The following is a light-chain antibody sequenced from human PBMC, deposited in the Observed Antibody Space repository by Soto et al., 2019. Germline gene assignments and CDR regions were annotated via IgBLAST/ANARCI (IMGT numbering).Light chain of an antibody. CDR3: QQYNSWHTIT. CDR2: DAS. Sequence: IVLTQSPATLSLSAGERATLSCRASESVSRKLAWYQQKPGQAPRLLIYDASTRATGIPDRFSGGGSGTEFTLTISSLKPADFVVYYCQQYNSWHTITFGHGTRLEIK. J-gene: IGKJ5*01. V-gene: IGKV3-15*01. CDR1: ESVSRK.